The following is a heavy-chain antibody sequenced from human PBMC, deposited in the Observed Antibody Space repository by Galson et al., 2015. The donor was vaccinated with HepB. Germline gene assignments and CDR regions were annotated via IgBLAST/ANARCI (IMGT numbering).Heavy chain of an antibody. CDR1: GFTFSRYS. D-gene: IGHD6-13*01. CDR3: ARKAAIAGAFDWYFDL. J-gene: IGHJ2*01. V-gene: IGHV5-51*01. Sequence: SLRLSCAASGFTFSRYSMNWVRQMPGKGLEWMGIIYPDDSDTRYGPSFEGQVTMSADKSISTAYLQWSSLKAADTAMYYCARKAAIAGAFDWYFDLCGRGTLVTVSS. CDR2: IYPDDSDT.